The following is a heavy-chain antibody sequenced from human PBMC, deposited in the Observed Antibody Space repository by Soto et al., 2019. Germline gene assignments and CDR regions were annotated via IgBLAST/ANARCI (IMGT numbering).Heavy chain of an antibody. CDR3: AKTPGVITVISAFDH. CDR1: GFTFSKHA. CDR2: ISGSGAST. J-gene: IGHJ4*02. D-gene: IGHD2-21*01. Sequence: GALRLSCVAPGFTFSKHALAWVRQAPGKGLEWVSAISGSGASTYDSDSVKGRFVISRDNSNNTLYLQMNSLKAEDTAVYYCAKTPGVITVISAFDHWGQGTPVTVSS. V-gene: IGHV3-23*01.